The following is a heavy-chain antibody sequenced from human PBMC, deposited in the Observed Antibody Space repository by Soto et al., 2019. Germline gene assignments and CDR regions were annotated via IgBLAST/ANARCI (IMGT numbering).Heavy chain of an antibody. CDR3: ARQFRAVPAAIPVNAFDI. D-gene: IGHD2-2*01. V-gene: IGHV5-51*01. Sequence: PGESLKISCKGSGYSFTSYWIGWVRQMPGKGLEWMGIIYPGDSDTRYSPSFQGQVTISADKSISTAYLQWSSLKASDTAMYYFARQFRAVPAAIPVNAFDIWGQGTMVTVSS. CDR1: GYSFTSYW. CDR2: IYPGDSDT. J-gene: IGHJ3*02.